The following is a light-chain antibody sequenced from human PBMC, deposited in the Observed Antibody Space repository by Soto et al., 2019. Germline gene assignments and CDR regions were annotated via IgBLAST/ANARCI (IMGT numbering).Light chain of an antibody. Sequence: EVVLTQSPSTLSLSPGERATLSCRASQSIDTYLAWYQQKPGQTPRLLIYDSSNRATGVPARFSGSGSGTDFTLTIISLEPEDFAVYYCQQRRNWPPVTFGQGTRLEIK. CDR1: QSIDTY. CDR2: DSS. J-gene: IGKJ5*01. CDR3: QQRRNWPPVT. V-gene: IGKV3-11*01.